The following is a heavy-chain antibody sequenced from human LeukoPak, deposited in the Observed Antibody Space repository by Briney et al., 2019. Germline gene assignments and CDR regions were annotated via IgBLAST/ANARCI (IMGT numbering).Heavy chain of an antibody. J-gene: IGHJ4*02. CDR3: ARDPVPGGSGD. Sequence: GGSLRPSCAASGFTFSSYSMNWVRQAPGKGLEWVSSISSSSSYIYYADSVKGRFTISRDNAKNSLYLQMNSLRAEDTAVYYCARDPVPGGSGDWGQGTLVTVSS. CDR1: GFTFSSYS. D-gene: IGHD3-10*01. V-gene: IGHV3-21*01. CDR2: ISSSSSYI.